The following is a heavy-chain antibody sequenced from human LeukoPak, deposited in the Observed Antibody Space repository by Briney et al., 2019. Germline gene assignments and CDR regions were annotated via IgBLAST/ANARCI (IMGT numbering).Heavy chain of an antibody. CDR3: ARPKWELHATSYYFDY. CDR2: IYYSGST. D-gene: IGHD1-26*01. CDR1: GGSISRSSYY. J-gene: IGHJ4*02. V-gene: IGHV4-39*01. Sequence: ASETLSLTCTVSGGSISRSSYYWGWIRQPPGKGLEWIGSIYYSGSTYYNPSLKSRVTISVDTSKNQFSLKLSSVTAADTAVYYCARPKWELHATSYYFDYWGQGTLVTVSS.